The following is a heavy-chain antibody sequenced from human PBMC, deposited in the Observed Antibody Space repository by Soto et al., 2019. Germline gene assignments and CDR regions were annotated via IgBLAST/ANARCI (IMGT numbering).Heavy chain of an antibody. CDR3: AREEGSDGGHDY. J-gene: IGHJ4*02. D-gene: IGHD2-15*01. CDR2: ISYDGSNK. Sequence: QVQLVESGGGVVQPGRSLRLSCAASGFTFSSYAMHWVRQAPGKGLEWVAVISYDGSNKYYADSVKGRFTISRDNSKNTMYLQMNSLRAEDTAVYYCAREEGSDGGHDYWGQGTLVTVSS. CDR1: GFTFSSYA. V-gene: IGHV3-30-3*01.